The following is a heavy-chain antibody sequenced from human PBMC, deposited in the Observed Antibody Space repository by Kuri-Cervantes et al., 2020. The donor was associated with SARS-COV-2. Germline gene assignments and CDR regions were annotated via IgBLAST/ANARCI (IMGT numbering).Heavy chain of an antibody. CDR1: GFTFSSYA. CDR2: ISGSGGST. CDR3: ARDRDIVVVPAASYYYYMDV. J-gene: IGHJ6*03. V-gene: IGHV3-23*01. D-gene: IGHD2-2*01. Sequence: GGSLRLSCAASGFTFSSYAMSWVRQAPGKGLEWVSAISGSGGSTYYADSVKGRFTISRDNSKNTLYLQMNSLRAEDTAVYYCARDRDIVVVPAASYYYYMDVWGKGTTVTVSS.